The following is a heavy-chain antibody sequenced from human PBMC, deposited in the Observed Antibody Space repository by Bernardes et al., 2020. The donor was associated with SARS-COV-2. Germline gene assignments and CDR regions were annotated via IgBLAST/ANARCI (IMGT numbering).Heavy chain of an antibody. Sequence: GGSLRLSCAASGLTFTIAWMNWVRQAPGKGLEWVVRIKSNTDGGTTDYAAPVKGRFTISRDDSKNTLYLQINSLKTEDTAVYYCTTDLGYYDDNGYPHWGQGTLVTVSS. CDR3: TTDLGYYDDNGYPH. V-gene: IGHV3-15*07. D-gene: IGHD3-22*01. CDR2: IKSNTDGGTT. CDR1: GLTFTIAW. J-gene: IGHJ4*02.